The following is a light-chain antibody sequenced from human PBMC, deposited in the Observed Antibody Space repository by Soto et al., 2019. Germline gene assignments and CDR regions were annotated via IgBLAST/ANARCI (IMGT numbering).Light chain of an antibody. J-gene: IGKJ4*01. CDR1: QGIRND. CDR3: LQDYNSLT. V-gene: IGKV1-6*01. Sequence: AIQMTQSPSSLSASVGDRVTITCRASQGIRNDLGWYQQKPGKAPKLLIYAASSLQSGVPSRFSGSGSGTDFTLTISSLQPEDFATYYCLQDYNSLTSGGGTKVEIK. CDR2: AAS.